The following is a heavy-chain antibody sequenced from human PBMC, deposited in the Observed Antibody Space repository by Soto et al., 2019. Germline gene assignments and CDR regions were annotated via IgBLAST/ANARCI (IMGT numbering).Heavy chain of an antibody. D-gene: IGHD1-26*01. CDR2: ISAYNGNT. CDR1: GYTVTSYG. Sequence: QVQLVQSGAEVKKPGASVKVSCKASGYTVTSYGISWVRQAPGQGLEWMGWISAYNGNTNYTQKLQGRVTMTTDTSTSKAYMERRSLRSDDTAVYYCARASGSSYWFDPWGQGTLVTVSS. J-gene: IGHJ5*02. V-gene: IGHV1-18*01. CDR3: ARASGSSYWFDP.